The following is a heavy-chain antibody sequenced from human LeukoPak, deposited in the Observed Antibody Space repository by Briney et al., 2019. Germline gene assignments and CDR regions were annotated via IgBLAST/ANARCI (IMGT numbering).Heavy chain of an antibody. CDR3: ARDPVYCSGGSCYYYGMDV. CDR1: GFTFSSYA. Sequence: QPGGSLRLSCAASGFTFSSYAMHWVRQAPGKGLEWVAVISYDGSNKYYADSVKGRFTISRDNSKNTLYLQMNSLRAEDTAVYYCARDPVYCSGGSCYYYGMDVWGQGTTVTVSS. V-gene: IGHV3-30-3*01. J-gene: IGHJ6*02. D-gene: IGHD2-15*01. CDR2: ISYDGSNK.